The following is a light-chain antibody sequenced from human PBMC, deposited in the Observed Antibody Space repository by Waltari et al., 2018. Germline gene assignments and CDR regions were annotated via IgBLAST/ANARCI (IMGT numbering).Light chain of an antibody. J-gene: IGKJ2*01. CDR2: KAS. CDR1: QNINSW. Sequence: DIQMTQSPSTLSASVGDRGSITCRASQNINSWLAWYQQKPGKAPKLLIYKASSLESGVPSRFSGSGSGTAFTLTITSLQPDDFVTYYCQQCNSVPYTFGPGPNLELK. CDR3: QQCNSVPYT. V-gene: IGKV1-5*03.